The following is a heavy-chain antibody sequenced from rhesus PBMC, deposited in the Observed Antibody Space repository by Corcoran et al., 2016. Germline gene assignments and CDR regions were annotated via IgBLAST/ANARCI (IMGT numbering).Heavy chain of an antibody. V-gene: IGHV4-169*01. D-gene: IGHD6-37*01. CDR1: DGSISSSY. Sequence: QLQLQASGPGLVKPSETLSLTCAVSDGSISSSYWSWIRQAPGNGLEWIGYIHGSGSATSYSPSLKRRVTLSVDTSKNQLSLKLYAVTAADSAVYFCARYGGYYYFDFWGQGVLVTVSS. J-gene: IGHJ4*01. CDR3: ARYGGYYYFDF. CDR2: IHGSGSAT.